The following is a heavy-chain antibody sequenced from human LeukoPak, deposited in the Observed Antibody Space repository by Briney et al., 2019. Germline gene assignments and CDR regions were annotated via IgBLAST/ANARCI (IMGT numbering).Heavy chain of an antibody. V-gene: IGHV3-7*01. CDR3: ARADNSFGSGWYANYFDY. Sequence: GGSLRLSCAASGFSFSSYWMSWVRQAPGKGLEWVANIKQDGSEKYYVDSVKGRFTISRDNAKNSLYLQMNSLRAEDTAVYYCARADNSFGSGWYANYFDYWGQGTLVTVSS. J-gene: IGHJ4*02. CDR2: IKQDGSEK. D-gene: IGHD6-19*01. CDR1: GFSFSSYW.